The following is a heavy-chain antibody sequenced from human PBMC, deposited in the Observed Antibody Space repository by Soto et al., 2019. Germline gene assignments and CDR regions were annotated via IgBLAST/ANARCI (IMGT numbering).Heavy chain of an antibody. Sequence: QVQLVQSGAEVKEPGSSVKISCQASGGTFRSYALSWVRQAPGQGLEWMGGIIPLFRTPDYAQTFQGRVTITADESTSTAYMELSSLRSEDTAIYSCARDNGRPQLGGNYYYITDVWGQGTTITVSS. CDR3: ARDNGRPQLGGNYYYITDV. CDR2: IIPLFRTP. CDR1: GGTFRSYA. J-gene: IGHJ6*02. V-gene: IGHV1-69*12. D-gene: IGHD3-3*02.